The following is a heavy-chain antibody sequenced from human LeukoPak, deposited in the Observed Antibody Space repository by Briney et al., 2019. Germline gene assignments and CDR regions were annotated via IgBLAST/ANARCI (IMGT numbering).Heavy chain of an antibody. CDR3: ARFTPRLSREKFDY. V-gene: IGHV1-69*06. Sequence: SVKVSCKASGGTFSSYAISWVRQAPGQGLEWMGGIIPIFGTANYAQKFQGRVTITADKSTSTAYMELRSLRSDDTGVYYCARFTPRLSREKFDYWGQGTLVTVSS. CDR2: IIPIFGTA. J-gene: IGHJ4*02. D-gene: IGHD3-3*02. CDR1: GGTFSSYA.